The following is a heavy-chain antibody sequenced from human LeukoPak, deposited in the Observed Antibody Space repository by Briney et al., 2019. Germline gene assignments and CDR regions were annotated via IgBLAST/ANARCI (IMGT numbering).Heavy chain of an antibody. J-gene: IGHJ4*02. CDR2: ISSSSSYI. D-gene: IGHD1-26*01. CDR3: AGLSGSFD. CDR1: GFTFSSYS. Sequence: GGPLTLSCAASGFTFSSYSVNGVRQAPGEGLEWVSSISSSSSYIYYADSVKGRFTTSRDNAKNSLYLQMNSLRAEDTAAYYCAGLSGSFDWGQGTLVTVSS. V-gene: IGHV3-21*01.